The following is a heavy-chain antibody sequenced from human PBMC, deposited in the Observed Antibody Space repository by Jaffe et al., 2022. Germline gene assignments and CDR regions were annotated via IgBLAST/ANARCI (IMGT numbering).Heavy chain of an antibody. CDR1: GYTFTSYD. D-gene: IGHD6-19*01. V-gene: IGHV1-8*01. Sequence: QVQLVQSGAEVKKPGASVKVSCKASGYTFTSYDINWVRQATGQGLEWMGWMNPNSGNTGYAQKFQGRVTMTRNTSISTAYMELSSLRSEDTAVYYCARVKPGGFIAVAGTGYYYYYMDVWGKGTTVTVSS. CDR2: MNPNSGNT. CDR3: ARVKPGGFIAVAGTGYYYYYMDV. J-gene: IGHJ6*03.